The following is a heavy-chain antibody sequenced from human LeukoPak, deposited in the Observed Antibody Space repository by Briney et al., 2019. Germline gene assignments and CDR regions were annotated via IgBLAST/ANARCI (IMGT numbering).Heavy chain of an antibody. V-gene: IGHV3-74*01. D-gene: IGHD3-16*01. CDR2: INSDGSGT. CDR3: ANGYTSTYYNALDV. J-gene: IGHJ3*01. CDR1: GFTFNIYW. Sequence: PGGSLRLSCAASGFTFNIYWMHWVRQAPGKGLVWVSRINSDGSGTTYADSVKSRFTISRDNAKNTLYLQMSSLRVEDTAVYYCANGYTSTYYNALDVRGQGTMVTVSS.